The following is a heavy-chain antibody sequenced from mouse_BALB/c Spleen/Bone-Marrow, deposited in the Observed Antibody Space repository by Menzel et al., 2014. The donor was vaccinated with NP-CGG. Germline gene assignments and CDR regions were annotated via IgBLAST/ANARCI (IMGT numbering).Heavy chain of an antibody. CDR1: GYSFTGYY. J-gene: IGHJ4*01. D-gene: IGHD2-3*01. CDR3: ARPIYDGYSAAMDY. CDR2: VNPYNGGN. V-gene: IGHV1S30*02. Sequence: CGPGLVRPGFSVKISCKAYGYSFTGYYMHWVKQSHRKSLEWIGRVNPYNGGNSYNQKFKDKAILTVDKSSSTAYMELRSLTSEDSAVYYCARPIYDGYSAAMDYWGEGTSVTVSS.